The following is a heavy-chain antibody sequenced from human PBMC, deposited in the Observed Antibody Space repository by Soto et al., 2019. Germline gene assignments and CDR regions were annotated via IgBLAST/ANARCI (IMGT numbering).Heavy chain of an antibody. Sequence: GASVKVSCKASGYTLTTFFMHWVRQAPGQGLEWMGVINPGYPAGRSTTYAQKFQGRVTMTTDTSTSTVYMELSRLRSDDTAAYSSPREAIAAAGPTGMNFWGQRTTVTVSS. J-gene: IGHJ6*02. CDR3: PREAIAAAGPTGMNF. V-gene: IGHV1-46*01. CDR1: GYTLTTFF. CDR2: INPGYPAGRST. D-gene: IGHD6-25*01.